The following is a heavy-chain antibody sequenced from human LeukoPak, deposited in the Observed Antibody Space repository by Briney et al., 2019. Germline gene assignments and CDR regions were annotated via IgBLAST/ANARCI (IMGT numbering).Heavy chain of an antibody. D-gene: IGHD1-26*01. J-gene: IGHJ4*02. V-gene: IGHV3-23*01. CDR2: ISGSAIST. CDR3: AKGLSGNYHFDY. CDR1: GFTFTSYA. Sequence: GGSLRLSCAASGFTFTSYAMNWVRQAPGKGLEWVSVISGSAISTYYADSVKGRFTISRDNSKNTLYLQVNSLRAEDTAIYYCAKGLSGNYHFDYWGQGTLVTVSS.